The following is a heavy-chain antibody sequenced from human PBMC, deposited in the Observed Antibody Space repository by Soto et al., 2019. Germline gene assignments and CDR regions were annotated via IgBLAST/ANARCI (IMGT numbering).Heavy chain of an antibody. D-gene: IGHD3-10*01. CDR2: ISSSSSYI. CDR3: ARDGSGSYYNVLSPDY. J-gene: IGHJ4*02. CDR1: GFTFSSYS. Sequence: GGSLRLSCAASGFTFSSYSMNWVRQAPGKGLEWVSSISSSSSYIYYADSVKGRFTISRDNAKNSLYLQMNSLRAEDTAVYYCARDGSGSYYNVLSPDYWGQGTLVTVSS. V-gene: IGHV3-21*01.